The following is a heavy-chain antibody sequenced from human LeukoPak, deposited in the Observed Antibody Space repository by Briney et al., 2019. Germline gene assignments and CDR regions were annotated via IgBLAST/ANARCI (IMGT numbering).Heavy chain of an antibody. CDR1: GYTFTSYA. CDR3: ARDSHYYGSGSPYYYYYYGMDV. D-gene: IGHD3-10*01. V-gene: IGHV1-2*04. Sequence: ASVKVSCKASGYTFTSYAMNWVRRAPGQGLEWMGWINPNSGGTNYAQKFQGWVTMTRDTSISTAYMELSRLRSDDTAVYYCARDSHYYGSGSPYYYYYYGMDVWGQGTTVTVSS. J-gene: IGHJ6*02. CDR2: INPNSGGT.